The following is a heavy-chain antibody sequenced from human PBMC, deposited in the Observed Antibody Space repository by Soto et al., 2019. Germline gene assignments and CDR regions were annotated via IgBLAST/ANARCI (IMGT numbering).Heavy chain of an antibody. CDR1: GGSVSGSYYY. CDR3: ATSQKGYNWNYFDH. Sequence: SETLSLICAVSGGSVSGSYYYWAWLRQSPGKGPEWIGSVFHTGFTSYNPSLESCVSVSVDTSKSQFSLKLSAVTASDTAVYYCATSQKGYNWNYFDHWGQGALVTVSS. D-gene: IGHD1-1*01. V-gene: IGHV4-39*01. CDR2: VFHTGFT. J-gene: IGHJ4*02.